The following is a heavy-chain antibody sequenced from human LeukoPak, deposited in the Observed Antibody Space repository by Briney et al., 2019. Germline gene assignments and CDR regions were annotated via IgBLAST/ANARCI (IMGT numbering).Heavy chain of an antibody. Sequence: PSETLSLTCTVSGGSISSYYWSWIRQPPGKGLEWIGYIYYSGSTNYNPSLKSRVTISVDTSKNQFSLKLSPVTAAAPAGDYWARGGEFADYWGQGTLVTVSS. V-gene: IGHV4-59*01. CDR1: GGSISSYY. J-gene: IGHJ4*02. CDR2: IYYSGST. D-gene: IGHD3-16*01. CDR3: ARGGEFADY.